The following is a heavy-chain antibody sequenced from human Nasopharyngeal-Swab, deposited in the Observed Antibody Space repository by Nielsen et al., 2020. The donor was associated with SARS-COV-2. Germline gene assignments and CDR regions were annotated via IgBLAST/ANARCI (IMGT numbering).Heavy chain of an antibody. J-gene: IGHJ4*02. Sequence: WIRQPPGKGLEWVAVIWYDGSNKYYADSVKGRFTISRDNSKNTLYPQMNSLRAEDTAVYYCARDIGLWEQQLPDYWGQGTLVTVSS. CDR3: ARDIGLWEQQLPDY. D-gene: IGHD6-13*01. V-gene: IGHV3-33*01. CDR2: IWYDGSNK.